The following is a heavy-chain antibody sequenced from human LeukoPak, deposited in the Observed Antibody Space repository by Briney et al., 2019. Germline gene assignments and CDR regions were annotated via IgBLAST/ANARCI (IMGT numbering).Heavy chain of an antibody. D-gene: IGHD1-1*01. CDR1: GASFSGYS. Sequence: SETLSLTCAVHGASFSGYSWSWVRQPPGKGLEWIGEVNRVGNTIYNPSLKSRVTISIDTSTTQFSLTLTSVTVADTAIYFCARERVVSNFNWFDPWGQGTLDTVSS. V-gene: IGHV4-34*01. CDR3: ARERVVSNFNWFDP. J-gene: IGHJ5*02. CDR2: VNRVGNT.